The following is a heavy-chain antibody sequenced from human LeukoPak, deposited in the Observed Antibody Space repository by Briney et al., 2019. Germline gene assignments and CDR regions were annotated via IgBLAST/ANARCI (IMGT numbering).Heavy chain of an antibody. D-gene: IGHD2-15*01. CDR1: GFTFSDAW. Sequence: TGGSLRLSCAASGFTFSDAWMHWVRQAPGKGLEWVGLIKRRTDGGTSNYAAPVKGRFAIPRDDSEDTLFLQMDSLKSEDTAVYDCTTGYTSASHDGYWGQRTLVTVSS. CDR3: TTGYTSASHDGY. CDR2: IKRRTDGGTS. V-gene: IGHV3-15*07. J-gene: IGHJ4*02.